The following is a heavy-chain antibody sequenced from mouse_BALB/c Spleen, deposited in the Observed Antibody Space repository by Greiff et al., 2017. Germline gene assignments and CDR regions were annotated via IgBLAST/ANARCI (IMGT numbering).Heavy chain of an antibody. CDR2: ISSGGSYT. CDR3: ARRKTYRYESYAMDY. V-gene: IGHV5-9-4*01. CDR1: GFTFSSYA. Sequence: EVKLMESGGGLVKPGGSLKLSCAASGFTFSSYAMSWVRQSPEKRLEWVAEISSGGSYTYYPDTVTGRFTISRDNAKNTLYLEMSSLRSEDTAMYYCARRKTYRYESYAMDYWGQGTSVTVSS. D-gene: IGHD2-14*01. J-gene: IGHJ4*01.